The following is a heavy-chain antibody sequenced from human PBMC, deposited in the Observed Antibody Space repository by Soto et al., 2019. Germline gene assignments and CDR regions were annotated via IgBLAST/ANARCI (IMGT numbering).Heavy chain of an antibody. CDR1: GFTFSSYA. CDR2: ISYDGSNK. Sequence: QVQLVESGGGVVQPGRSLRLSCAASGFTFSSYAMHWVRQAPGKGLEWVAVISYDGSNKYYADSVKGRFTISRDNSKNTLYLQMNSLRAEDTAVYYCARETVLHYYFYYWGQGTLVTVSS. D-gene: IGHD2-15*01. CDR3: ARETVLHYYFYY. J-gene: IGHJ4*02. V-gene: IGHV3-30-3*01.